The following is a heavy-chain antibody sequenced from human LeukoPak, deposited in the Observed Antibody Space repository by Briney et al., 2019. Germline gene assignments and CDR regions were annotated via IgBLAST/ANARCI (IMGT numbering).Heavy chain of an antibody. V-gene: IGHV3-33*01. CDR3: ARDSRYYYDGSGYFDY. Sequence: PGRSLRLSCAASGFTFSSYGMHWVRQAPGKGLEWVAVIWYDGSNKYYADSVKGRFTISRDNSKNTLYLQMNSLRAEDTAVYYCARDSRYYYDGSGYFDYWGQGTLVTVSS. CDR2: IWYDGSNK. D-gene: IGHD3-22*01. J-gene: IGHJ4*02. CDR1: GFTFSSYG.